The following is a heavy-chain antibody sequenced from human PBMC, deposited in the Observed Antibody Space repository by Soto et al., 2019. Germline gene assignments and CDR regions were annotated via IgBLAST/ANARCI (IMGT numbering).Heavy chain of an antibody. J-gene: IGHJ3*02. CDR1: GYTFTGYY. V-gene: IGHV1-2*04. Sequence: ASVKVSCKASGYTFTGYYMHWVRQAPGQGLEWMGWINPNSGGTNYAQKFQGWVTMTRDTSISTAYMELSRLRSDDTAVYYCARGRGEGIVVVVAAKLAAFDIWGQGTMVTVSS. CDR2: INPNSGGT. CDR3: ARGRGEGIVVVVAAKLAAFDI. D-gene: IGHD2-15*01.